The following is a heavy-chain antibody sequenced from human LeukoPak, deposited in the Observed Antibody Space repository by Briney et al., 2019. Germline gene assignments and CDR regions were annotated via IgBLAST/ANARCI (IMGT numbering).Heavy chain of an antibody. CDR3: ARDIISEYSSSHSHFDP. CDR1: GGSISSQY. J-gene: IGHJ5*02. D-gene: IGHD6-6*01. V-gene: IGHV4-59*11. Sequence: SETLSLTCTVSGGSISSQYWSWIRQPPGKGPEWIGYIYYSGSTSYNPSLKSRVTISVDTSENQFSLRLSSVTAADTAVYYCARDIISEYSSSHSHFDPWGQGTLVTVSS. CDR2: IYYSGST.